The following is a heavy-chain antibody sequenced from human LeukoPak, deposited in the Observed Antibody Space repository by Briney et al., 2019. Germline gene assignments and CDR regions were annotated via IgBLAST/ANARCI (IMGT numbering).Heavy chain of an antibody. J-gene: IGHJ4*02. CDR2: IRYDESHK. V-gene: IGHV3-30*02. D-gene: IGHD6-19*01. CDR3: CGIAVAGIY. Sequence: GGSLRLSCAASGFTFSSYEMNWVRQAPGKGLEWVAFIRYDESHKYYIDSVKGRFTISRDNSKNTLYLQMNSLRAEDTAVYYCCGIAVAGIYWGQGTLVTVSS. CDR1: GFTFSSYE.